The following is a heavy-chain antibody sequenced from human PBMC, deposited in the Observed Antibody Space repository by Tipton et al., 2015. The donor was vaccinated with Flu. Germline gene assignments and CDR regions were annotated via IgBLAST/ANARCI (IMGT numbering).Heavy chain of an antibody. CDR1: GGSISPYY. CDR3: ARASAPVRGSYQGGGFDV. D-gene: IGHD1-26*01. Sequence: TLSLTCTVSGGSISPYYWNWIRQPPGKGLEWIGYYVSDTGTTDYNPSLRSRVAISEDTSTNQFFLKLSSVTTADTAVYYCARASAPVRGSYQGGGFDVWGQGTVVTVSS. J-gene: IGHJ3*01. V-gene: IGHV4-59*01. CDR2: VSDTGTT.